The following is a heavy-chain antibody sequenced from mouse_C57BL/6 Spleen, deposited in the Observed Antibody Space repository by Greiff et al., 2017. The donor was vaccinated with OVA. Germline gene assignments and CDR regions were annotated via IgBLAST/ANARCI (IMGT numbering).Heavy chain of an antibody. Sequence: VKVVESGAELVRPGASVTLSCKASGYTFTDYEMHWVKQTPVHGLEWIGAIDPETGGTAYNQKFKGKAILTADKSSSTAYMELRSLTSEDSAVYYCTITVVATRYFDVWGTGTTVTVSS. V-gene: IGHV1-15*01. D-gene: IGHD1-1*01. CDR2: IDPETGGT. CDR1: GYTFTDYE. J-gene: IGHJ1*03. CDR3: TITVVATRYFDV.